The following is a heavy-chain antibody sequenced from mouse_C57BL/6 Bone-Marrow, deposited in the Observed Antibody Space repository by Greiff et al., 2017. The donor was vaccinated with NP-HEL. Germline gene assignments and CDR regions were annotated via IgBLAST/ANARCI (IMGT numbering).Heavy chain of an antibody. Sequence: VHVKQSGPELVKPGASVKMSCKASGYTFTDYNMHWVKQSHGKSLEWIGYINPNNGGTSYNQKFKGKATLTVNKSSSTAYMELRSLTSEDSAVYYCARYSSGPYYAMDYWGQGTSVTVSS. CDR2: INPNNGGT. D-gene: IGHD3-2*02. J-gene: IGHJ4*01. CDR1: GYTFTDYN. CDR3: ARYSSGPYYAMDY. V-gene: IGHV1-22*01.